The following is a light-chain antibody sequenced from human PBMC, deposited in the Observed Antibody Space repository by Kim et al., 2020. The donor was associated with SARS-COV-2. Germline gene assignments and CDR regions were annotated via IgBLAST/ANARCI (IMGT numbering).Light chain of an antibody. V-gene: IGLV3-27*01. CDR2: KDS. CDR3: YSTADNNSWV. J-gene: IGLJ3*02. CDR1: VLAKKY. Sequence: SYELTQPSSVSVSPGQTARITCSGDVLAKKYARWFQQKPGQAPVLVIYKDSERPSGIPERFSGSSSGTTVTLTISGAQVEDEADYYCYSTADNNSWVFGGGTQWTV.